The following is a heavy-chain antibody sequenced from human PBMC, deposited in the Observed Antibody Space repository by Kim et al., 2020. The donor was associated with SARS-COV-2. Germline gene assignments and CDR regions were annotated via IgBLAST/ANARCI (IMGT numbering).Heavy chain of an antibody. V-gene: IGHV4-59*08. Sequence: SETLSLTCTVSGGSISSYYWSWIRQPPGKGLEWIGYIYYSGSTNYNPSLKSRVTISVDTSKNQFSLKLSSVTAADTAVYYCARHYCSSTSCLIGYYYYGMDVWGQGTTVTVSS. CDR2: IYYSGST. CDR3: ARHYCSSTSCLIGYYYYGMDV. D-gene: IGHD2-2*01. CDR1: GGSISSYY. J-gene: IGHJ6*02.